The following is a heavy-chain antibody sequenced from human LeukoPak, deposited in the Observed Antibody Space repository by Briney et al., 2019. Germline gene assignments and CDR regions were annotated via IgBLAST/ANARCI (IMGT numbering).Heavy chain of an antibody. CDR1: GVSIYSSTYY. D-gene: IGHD2-21*01. V-gene: IGHV4-39*07. CDR3: ARLIAAGNDVFDV. Sequence: PSETLSLTRTVSGVSIYSSTYYWAWIRQPPGKGLEFIGSIYYNEDTFQNPSLKSRLTISVDTSANQFSLRLSSVTAADKAVYYCARLIAAGNDVFDVWGQGTMVTVFS. J-gene: IGHJ3*01. CDR2: IYYNEDT.